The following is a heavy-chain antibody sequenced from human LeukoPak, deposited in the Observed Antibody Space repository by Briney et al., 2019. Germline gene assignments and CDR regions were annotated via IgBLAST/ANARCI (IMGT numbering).Heavy chain of an antibody. J-gene: IGHJ5*02. V-gene: IGHV1-69*13. Sequence: ASVTVSCKASGGTFSSYAISWVRQAPGQGLEWMGGIIPIFGTANYAQKFQGRATITADESTSTAYMELSSLRSEDTAVYYCARDQHAITIFGVVSNWFDPWGQGTLVTVSS. D-gene: IGHD3-3*01. CDR2: IIPIFGTA. CDR1: GGTFSSYA. CDR3: ARDQHAITIFGVVSNWFDP.